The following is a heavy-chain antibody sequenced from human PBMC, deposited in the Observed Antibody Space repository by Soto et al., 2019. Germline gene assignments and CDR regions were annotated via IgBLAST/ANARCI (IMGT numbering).Heavy chain of an antibody. D-gene: IGHD3-22*01. CDR3: ARDLGYYDSSGYFDY. Sequence: PGGSLRLSCAASGLTFSDYYMSWIRQAPGKGLEWVSYISSSDTIISYADSVKGRFTISRDNAKNSLYPQMNSLRAEDTAVYYCARDLGYYDSSGYFDYWGQGTLVTVS. V-gene: IGHV3-11*01. J-gene: IGHJ4*02. CDR1: GLTFSDYY. CDR2: ISSSDTII.